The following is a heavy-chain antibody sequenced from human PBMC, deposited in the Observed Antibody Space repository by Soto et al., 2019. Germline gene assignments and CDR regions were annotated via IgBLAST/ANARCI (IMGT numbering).Heavy chain of an antibody. D-gene: IGHD3-3*01. Sequence: PGGSLRLSCAASGFTFSTYAMSWVRQAPGKGLEWVSAVSSSGGTTYYADSVKGRFTISRDNSENTLYLQMNSLRAEDTAVYYCAKRGSSGFDIWGQGTMVTVSS. CDR3: AKRGSSGFDI. CDR1: GFTFSTYA. CDR2: VSSSGGTT. V-gene: IGHV3-23*01. J-gene: IGHJ3*02.